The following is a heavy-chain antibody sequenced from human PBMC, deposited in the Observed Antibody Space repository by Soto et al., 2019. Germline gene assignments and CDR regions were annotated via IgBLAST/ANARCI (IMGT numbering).Heavy chain of an antibody. CDR3: ASVPLSLPRGDWFDR. V-gene: IGHV4-31*01. CDR1: GGSISSGGYY. Sequence: QVQLQESGPGLVKPSQTLSLTCTVSGGSISSGGYYWSWIRQHPGKGLEWIGYIYYSGSTYYNPSLKGPVTIXXNXSXXPCSLERSSVTAADLAVDYCASVPLSLPRGDWFDRGGQGTLVTVSS. J-gene: IGHJ5*02. CDR2: IYYSGST. D-gene: IGHD3-16*02.